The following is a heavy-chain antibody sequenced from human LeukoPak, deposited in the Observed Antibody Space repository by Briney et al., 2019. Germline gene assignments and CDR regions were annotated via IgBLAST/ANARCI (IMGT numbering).Heavy chain of an antibody. CDR1: RFTYDDYA. CDR2: ISWNSGSI. J-gene: IGHJ4*02. D-gene: IGHD3-22*01. CDR3: AKVDYDSSGYPHFDY. Sequence: GGSLRLSCAASRFTYDDYAMHWVRQAPGKGLEWVSGISWNSGSIGYADSVKGRFTISRDNAKNTLYLQMNSLRAEDTALYYCAKVDYDSSGYPHFDYWGQGTLVTVSS. V-gene: IGHV3-9*01.